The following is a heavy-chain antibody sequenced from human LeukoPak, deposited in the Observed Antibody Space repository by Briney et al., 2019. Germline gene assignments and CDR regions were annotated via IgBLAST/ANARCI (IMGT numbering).Heavy chain of an antibody. Sequence: GRSLRLSCAASGFTFSSYGMHWVRQAPGKGLEWVAVIWSDGNNKYYADSVKGRFTVSRDNSMDTLYLQMTSLRAEDTAIYYCARYIYGASGLTVDSWGQGTLVIVSP. J-gene: IGHJ4*02. V-gene: IGHV3-33*01. D-gene: IGHD4/OR15-4a*01. CDR1: GFTFSSYG. CDR2: IWSDGNNK. CDR3: ARYIYGASGLTVDS.